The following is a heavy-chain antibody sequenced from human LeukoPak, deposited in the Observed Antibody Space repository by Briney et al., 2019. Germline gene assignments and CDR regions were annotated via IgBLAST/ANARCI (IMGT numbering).Heavy chain of an antibody. Sequence: SETLSLTCTVSGGSISRYYWRWIRQPPGKGLEWIGYISYSGSTNYNPSLKSRVTISVDTSKNQFSLKLSSVTAADTAVYYCARNFPDGSGAAGADYWGQGTLVTVSS. CDR3: ARNFPDGSGAAGADY. V-gene: IGHV4-59*01. CDR1: GGSISRYY. CDR2: ISYSGST. J-gene: IGHJ4*02. D-gene: IGHD3-10*01.